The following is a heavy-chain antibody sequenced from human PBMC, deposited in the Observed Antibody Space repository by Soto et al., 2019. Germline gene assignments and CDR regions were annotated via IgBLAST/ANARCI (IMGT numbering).Heavy chain of an antibody. Sequence: PSETMSLTCTVSGGFLSRNGYFWGWIRQPPGRGLEWIGSIYFSGGTYYNPSLESRVTISVDTSKNQFSLKLNSVTAADTAVYFCARHKESGWSANNWFDPWGQGTLVTVSS. CDR1: GGFLSRNGYF. CDR2: IYFSGGT. CDR3: ARHKESGWSANNWFDP. J-gene: IGHJ5*02. D-gene: IGHD6-19*01. V-gene: IGHV4-39*01.